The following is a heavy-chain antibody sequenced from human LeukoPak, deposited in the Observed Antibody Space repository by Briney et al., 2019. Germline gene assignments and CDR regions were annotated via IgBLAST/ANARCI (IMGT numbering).Heavy chain of an antibody. V-gene: IGHV3-7*01. J-gene: IGHJ3*02. CDR2: TKQDGSGK. CDR3: VRDLAGPPQEAFDI. CDR1: GFSFSSYR. Sequence: GGSLRLSCAASGFSFSSYRTSWVRQAPGKGLVWVANTKQDGSGKYYVDSVKGRFTISRDNAQNSLYLQMNSLRAEDTAVYYCVRDLAGPPQEAFDIWGQGTVVTVSS.